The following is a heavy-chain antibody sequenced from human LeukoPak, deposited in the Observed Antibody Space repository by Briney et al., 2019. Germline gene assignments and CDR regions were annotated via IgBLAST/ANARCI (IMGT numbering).Heavy chain of an antibody. CDR3: ARGAYGGDTWHFDL. CDR1: GFNLSWYD. Sequence: PGRSLRPSCAASGFNLSWYDIHWVRQPPGNGLEWVAAFGTAGDRYYLASVKARFTISREDARNVFYLQLNSLRSVDTAVYYCARGAYGGDTWHFDLWGRGTLVTVSS. V-gene: IGHV3-13*01. D-gene: IGHD2-21*01. CDR2: FGTAGDR. J-gene: IGHJ2*01.